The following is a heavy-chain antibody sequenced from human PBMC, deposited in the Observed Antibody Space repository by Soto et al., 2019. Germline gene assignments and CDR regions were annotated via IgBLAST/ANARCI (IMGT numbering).Heavy chain of an antibody. CDR3: ARDQLDIVLMVYASPFFDY. V-gene: IGHV3-30-3*01. CDR1: GFTFSSYA. J-gene: IGHJ4*02. Sequence: GGSLRLSCAASGFTFSSYAMHWVRQAPGKGLEWVAVISYDGSNKYYADSVKGRFTISRDNSKNTLYLQMNSLRAEDTAVYYCARDQLDIVLMVYASPFFDYWGQGTLVTVSS. CDR2: ISYDGSNK. D-gene: IGHD2-8*01.